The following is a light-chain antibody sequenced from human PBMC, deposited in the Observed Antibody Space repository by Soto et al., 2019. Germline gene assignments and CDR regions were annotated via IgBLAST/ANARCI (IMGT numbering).Light chain of an antibody. CDR2: SNN. CDR3: AAWDDSLNGHVV. Sequence: QSVLTQPPSASGTPGQRGTISCSGSSFNIGSNTVNWYQQPPGTAPKLLIYSNNQRPSGVPDRFSVSKSGTSASLAISGLQAEDEADYYCAAWDDSLNGHVVFGGGTELTVL. CDR1: SFNIGSNT. J-gene: IGLJ2*01. V-gene: IGLV1-44*01.